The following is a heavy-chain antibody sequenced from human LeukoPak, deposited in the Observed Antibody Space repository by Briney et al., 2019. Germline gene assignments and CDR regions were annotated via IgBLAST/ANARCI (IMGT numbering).Heavy chain of an antibody. D-gene: IGHD5-24*01. J-gene: IGHJ3*02. CDR1: GYTFTSYG. CDR3: ARGLQETLAWLKALSAFDI. V-gene: IGHV1-18*01. Sequence: ASVKVSCKASGYTFTSYGISWVRQAPGQGLEWMGWISAYNGNTNYAQKLQGRVTMSTDTSTSTGYMELRSLRSGDTAVYYCARGLQETLAWLKALSAFDIWGQGTMVTVSS. CDR2: ISAYNGNT.